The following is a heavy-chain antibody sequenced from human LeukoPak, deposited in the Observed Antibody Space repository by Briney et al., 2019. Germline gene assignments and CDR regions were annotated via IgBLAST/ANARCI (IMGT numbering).Heavy chain of an antibody. CDR3: AKGLSYYDSSGYYGYNY. J-gene: IGHJ4*02. D-gene: IGHD3-22*01. CDR1: GFMFGSYA. V-gene: IGHV3-23*01. Sequence: GGSLRLSCTASGFMFGSYAMSWVRQAPGKGLEWVSAISGSGGSTYYADSVKGRFTISRDNSKNTLYLQMNSLRAEDTAVYYCAKGLSYYDSSGYYGYNYWGQGTLVTVSS. CDR2: ISGSGGST.